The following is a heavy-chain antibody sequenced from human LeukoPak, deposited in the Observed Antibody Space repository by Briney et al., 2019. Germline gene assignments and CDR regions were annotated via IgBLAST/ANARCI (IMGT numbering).Heavy chain of an antibody. V-gene: IGHV1-24*01. CDR1: GTSLSENS. D-gene: IGHD1-26*01. Sequence: ASVKVPCKVSGTSLSENSIQRVRQAPGQWPGGMGGFDPEDGESIFAQRFQGRFSMTEDTSTDTAYMELRSLRPEDTAVYYCATADKWEPLDYWGQGTLVTVSS. J-gene: IGHJ4*02. CDR3: ATADKWEPLDY. CDR2: FDPEDGES.